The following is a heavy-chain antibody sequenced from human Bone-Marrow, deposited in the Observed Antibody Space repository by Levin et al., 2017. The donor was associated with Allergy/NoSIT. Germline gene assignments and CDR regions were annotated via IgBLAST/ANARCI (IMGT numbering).Heavy chain of an antibody. D-gene: IGHD1-26*01. CDR3: ARDRVSSTYYDRRYCYYHGMDV. CDR1: GFTFSDYY. Sequence: GGSLRLSCAASGFTFSDYYMSWIRQAPGKGLQWVSYISSRGINIYSADSVKGRFTISRDNAKNSLFLQMNSLRAEDTAVYYCARDRVSSTYYDRRYCYYHGMDVWGQGTTVTV. J-gene: IGHJ6*02. CDR2: ISSRGINI. V-gene: IGHV3-11*01.